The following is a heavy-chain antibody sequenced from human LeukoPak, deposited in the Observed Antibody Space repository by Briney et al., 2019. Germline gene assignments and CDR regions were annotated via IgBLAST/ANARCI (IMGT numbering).Heavy chain of an antibody. Sequence: PGGSLRLSCAASGFTFSTYGIHWVRQAPGKGLEWVAVIWNDGSNKFYADSVKGRFTISRDNSKNTLYLQMNSLRAEDTAVYYCARSRPSSHIVVVVGASRVAFDIWGQGTMVTVSS. CDR3: ARSRPSSHIVVVVGASRVAFDI. V-gene: IGHV3-33*01. CDR1: GFTFSTYG. J-gene: IGHJ3*02. CDR2: IWNDGSNK. D-gene: IGHD2-21*01.